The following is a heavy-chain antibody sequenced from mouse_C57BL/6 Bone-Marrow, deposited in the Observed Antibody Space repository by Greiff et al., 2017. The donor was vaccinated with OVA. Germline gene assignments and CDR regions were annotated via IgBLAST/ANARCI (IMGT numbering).Heavy chain of an antibody. CDR2: INPSSGYT. D-gene: IGHD1-1*01. CDR3: TTPIITTVVDPL. CDR1: GYTFTSYT. Sequence: VQLQQSGAELARPGASVKMSCKASGYTFTSYTMHWVKQRPGQGLEWIGYINPSSGYTKYNQKFKDKATLTTDKSSSTAYMQLSSLTSEDSAVYYCTTPIITTVVDPLWGTGTTVTVSS. J-gene: IGHJ1*03. V-gene: IGHV1-4*01.